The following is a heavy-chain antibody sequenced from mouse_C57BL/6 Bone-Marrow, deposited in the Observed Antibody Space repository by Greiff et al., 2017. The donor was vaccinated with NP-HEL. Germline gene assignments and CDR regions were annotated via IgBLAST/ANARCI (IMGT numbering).Heavy chain of an antibody. D-gene: IGHD2-12*01. CDR2: ISYSGST. V-gene: IGHV3-8*01. CDR3: ARCRYHFDY. Sequence: EVQLQQSGPGLAKPSQTLSLPCSVTGYSITSDYWNWIRTFPGNKLEYMGYISYSGSTYYNLSLKSRISITRDTSKNQYYLQLNSVTTEDTATYYCARCRYHFDYWGQGTTLTVSS. J-gene: IGHJ2*01. CDR1: GYSITSDY.